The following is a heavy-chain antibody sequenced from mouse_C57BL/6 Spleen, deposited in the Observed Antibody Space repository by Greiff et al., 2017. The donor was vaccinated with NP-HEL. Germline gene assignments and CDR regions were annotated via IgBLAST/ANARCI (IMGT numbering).Heavy chain of an antibody. CDR1: GFSFNTYA. J-gene: IGHJ4*01. Sequence: EVMLVESGGGLVQPKGSLKLSCAASGFSFNTYAMNWVRQAPGKGLEWVARIRSKSNNYATYYADSVKDRFTISRDDSESMLYLQMNNLKTEDTAMYYCVRHNYYGSSYDYAMDYWGQGTSVTVSS. CDR3: VRHNYYGSSYDYAMDY. V-gene: IGHV10-1*01. CDR2: IRSKSNNYAT. D-gene: IGHD1-1*01.